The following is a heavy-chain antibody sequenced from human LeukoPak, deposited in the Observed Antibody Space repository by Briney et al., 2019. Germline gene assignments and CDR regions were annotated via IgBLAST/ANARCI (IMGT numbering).Heavy chain of an antibody. J-gene: IGHJ4*02. D-gene: IGHD6-6*01. CDR2: IYYSGST. V-gene: IGHV4-39*07. Sequence: PSETLSLTCTVSGGSISSSSYYWGWIRQPPGKGLEWIGSIYYSGSTYYNPSLKSRVTISVDTSKNQFSLKLSSVTAADTAVYYCARGGSSSSGNYWGQGTLVTVSS. CDR3: ARGGSSSSGNY. CDR1: GGSISSSSYY.